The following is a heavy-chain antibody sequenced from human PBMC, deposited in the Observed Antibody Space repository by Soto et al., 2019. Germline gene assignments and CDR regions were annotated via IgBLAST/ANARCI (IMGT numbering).Heavy chain of an antibody. CDR3: ARRDYGDYNWFDP. D-gene: IGHD4-17*01. CDR2: IYYSGRS. CDR1: GGSISSSSHY. Sequence: SETLSLTCTVSGGSISSSSHYWGWIRQPPGKGLEWIGSIYYSGRSYYNPSLKSRVTMSVDTSKNQFSLKLRSVTAADTAVYYCARRDYGDYNWFDPWGQGTLVTVSS. J-gene: IGHJ5*02. V-gene: IGHV4-39*01.